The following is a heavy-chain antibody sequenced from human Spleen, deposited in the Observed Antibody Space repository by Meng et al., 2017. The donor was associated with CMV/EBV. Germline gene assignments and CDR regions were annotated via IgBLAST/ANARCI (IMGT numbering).Heavy chain of an antibody. J-gene: IGHJ4*02. V-gene: IGHV4-4*02. CDR2: IYHSGST. CDR3: ARMLIVGATLGYFDY. D-gene: IGHD1-26*01. CDR1: GGSISSSNL. Sequence: SGGSISSSNLWTWVRQVPGKGLEWIGEIYHSGSTNYNPSLKSRVTISVDKFKNQFSLKLGSVTAADTAVYYCARMLIVGATLGYFDYWGQGTLVTVSS.